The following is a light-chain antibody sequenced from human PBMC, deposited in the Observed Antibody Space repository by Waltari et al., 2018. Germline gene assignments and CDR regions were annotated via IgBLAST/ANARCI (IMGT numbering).Light chain of an antibody. CDR3: QELNTYPQSLT. J-gene: IGKJ4*01. CDR1: QGISNY. V-gene: IGKV1-9*01. Sequence: DIQLTQSPSFLSASIGDRVTITCRASQGISNYLAWYQQKPGKAPKLLIYAASTLQSGVPSRFSGSGSGTEFTLTISSLQPEDFATYYYQELNTYPQSLTFGGGTKVEI. CDR2: AAS.